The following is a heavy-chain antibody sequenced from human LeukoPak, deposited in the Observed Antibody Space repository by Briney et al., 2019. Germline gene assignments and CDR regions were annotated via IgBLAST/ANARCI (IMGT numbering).Heavy chain of an antibody. J-gene: IGHJ6*02. V-gene: IGHV1-2*02. CDR2: INPNSGGT. D-gene: IGHD3-22*01. Sequence: ASVTVSCKASGYTFTGYHMHWVRQAPGQGLEWMGWINPNSGGTNYAQKFQGRVTMTRDTSISTAYMELSRLRSDDTAVYYCARDRWYYDSSGYYYYYGMDVWGQGTTVTVSS. CDR1: GYTFTGYH. CDR3: ARDRWYYDSSGYYYYYGMDV.